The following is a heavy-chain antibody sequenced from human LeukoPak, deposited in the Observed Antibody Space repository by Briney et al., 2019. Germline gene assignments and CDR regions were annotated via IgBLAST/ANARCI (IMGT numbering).Heavy chain of an antibody. V-gene: IGHV1-18*01. J-gene: IGHJ4*02. CDR2: IGAYNGNT. Sequence: ASVKVSCKASGYSFATHGISWVRQAPGQGLEWMGWIGAYNGNTNYVRKFQGRVTMTTDTSTSTAYMELRSLRSDDTAVYYCAKDHQFDFDYWGQGTLVTVSS. D-gene: IGHD2-15*01. CDR1: GYSFATHG. CDR3: AKDHQFDFDY.